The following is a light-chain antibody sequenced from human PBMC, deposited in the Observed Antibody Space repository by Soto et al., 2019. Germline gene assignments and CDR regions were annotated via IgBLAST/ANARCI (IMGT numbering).Light chain of an antibody. V-gene: IGLV1-40*01. CDR1: SSNIGAGYP. CDR2: GNS. Sequence: QSVLTQPPSVSGAPGQRVTISCTGSSSNIGAGYPVHWYQQLPGTAPKLLLYGNSNRPSGVPDRFSGSKSGTSASLAITGLQAEDEADYYCQSYDSSLSAYVFGTGTKLTVL. J-gene: IGLJ1*01. CDR3: QSYDSSLSAYV.